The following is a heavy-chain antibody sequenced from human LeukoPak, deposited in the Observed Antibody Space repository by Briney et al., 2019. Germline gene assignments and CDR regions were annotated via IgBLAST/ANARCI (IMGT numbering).Heavy chain of an antibody. CDR2: MNPNSGNT. J-gene: IGHJ4*02. CDR1: GYTFTSYD. Sequence: ASVKVSCKASGYTFTSYDINWVRQATGQGLEWMGWMNPNSGNTGYAQKFQGRVTMTRNTSISTAYMELSSLRSEDTAVYYCARKMGEGMVRGVIIPPYYFDYWGQGTLVTVSS. V-gene: IGHV1-8*01. CDR3: ARKMGEGMVRGVIIPPYYFDY. D-gene: IGHD3-10*01.